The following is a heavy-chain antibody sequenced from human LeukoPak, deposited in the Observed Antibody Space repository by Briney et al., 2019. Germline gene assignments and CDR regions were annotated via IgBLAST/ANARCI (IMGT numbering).Heavy chain of an antibody. Sequence: SGPTLVKPPQTLTLTCTFSGFSLSTSGMCVSWIRQPPGKALERLALIDWDDDKYYSTSLKTRLTISKDTSKNQVVLTMANMDPVDTATYYCARIQGGWLGFDYWGQGTLVTVSS. CDR1: GFSLSTSGMC. D-gene: IGHD6-19*01. V-gene: IGHV2-70*01. CDR2: IDWDDDK. CDR3: ARIQGGWLGFDY. J-gene: IGHJ4*02.